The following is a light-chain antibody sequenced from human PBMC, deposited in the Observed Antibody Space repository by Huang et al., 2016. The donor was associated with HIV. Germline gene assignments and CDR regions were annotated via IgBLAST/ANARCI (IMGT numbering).Light chain of an antibody. CDR2: WAS. CDR3: QQYYSIPQT. Sequence: DIVMTQSPDSLAVSLGERATIKCRSSQSVFYSSNSKIYLTWFQQKPGQAPRLLIYWASCRESGVPDRFSGSGSGTDFTLTISSLEAEDAAVYYCQQYYSIPQTFGQGTKVEIK. V-gene: IGKV4-1*01. J-gene: IGKJ1*01. CDR1: QSVFYSSNSKIY.